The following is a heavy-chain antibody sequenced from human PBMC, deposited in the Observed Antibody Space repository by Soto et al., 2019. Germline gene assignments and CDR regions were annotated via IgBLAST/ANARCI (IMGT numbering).Heavy chain of an antibody. Sequence: SETLSLTCAVYGGSFSGYYWSCIRQPPGKGLEWIGEINHSGSTNYNPSLKSRVTISVDTSKNQFSLKLSSVTAADTAVYYCASGGYQLLYYYYYGMDVWGQGTTVTVSS. CDR3: ASGGYQLLYYYYYGMDV. CDR2: INHSGST. CDR1: GGSFSGYY. D-gene: IGHD2-2*01. J-gene: IGHJ6*02. V-gene: IGHV4-34*01.